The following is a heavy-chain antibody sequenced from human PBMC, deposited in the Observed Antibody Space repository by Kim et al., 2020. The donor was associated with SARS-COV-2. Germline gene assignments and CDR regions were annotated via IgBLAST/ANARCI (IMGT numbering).Heavy chain of an antibody. D-gene: IGHD6-6*01. J-gene: IGHJ4*02. Sequence: GGSLRLSCAASGFTFSSYWMSWVRQAPGKGLEWVANIKQDGSEKYYVDSVKGRFTISRDNAKNSLYLQMNSLRAEDTAVYYCARGGRGVAARVFDYWGQGTLVTVSS. CDR1: GFTFSSYW. CDR3: ARGGRGVAARVFDY. CDR2: IKQDGSEK. V-gene: IGHV3-7*01.